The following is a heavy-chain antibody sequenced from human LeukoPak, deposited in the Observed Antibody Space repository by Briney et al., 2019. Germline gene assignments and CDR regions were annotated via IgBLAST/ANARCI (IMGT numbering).Heavy chain of an antibody. Sequence: PGGSLSLSCAASGFTVSSNYMSWVRQAPGKGLEWVSVIYRGGSTDYADSVRGRFTVSRDNSKNTLYLQMNSLRAEDTAVYYCARGGARQQLVENYFDYWGQGTLVTVSS. D-gene: IGHD6-13*01. CDR2: IYRGGST. J-gene: IGHJ4*02. CDR1: GFTVSSNY. CDR3: ARGGARQQLVENYFDY. V-gene: IGHV3-53*01.